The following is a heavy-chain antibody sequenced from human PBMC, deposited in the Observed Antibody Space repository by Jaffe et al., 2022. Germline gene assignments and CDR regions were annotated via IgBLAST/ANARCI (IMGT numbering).Heavy chain of an antibody. D-gene: IGHD5-12*01. CDR3: AREVRDYGATILFDY. V-gene: IGHV3-7*01. CDR2: IKQDGSEK. Sequence: EVQLVESGGGLVQPGGSLRLSCAASGFTFSSYWMSWVRQAPGKGLEWVANIKQDGSEKYYVDSVKGRFTISRDNAKNSLYLQMNSLRAEDTAVYYCAREVRDYGATILFDYWGQGTLVTVSS. J-gene: IGHJ4*02. CDR1: GFTFSSYW.